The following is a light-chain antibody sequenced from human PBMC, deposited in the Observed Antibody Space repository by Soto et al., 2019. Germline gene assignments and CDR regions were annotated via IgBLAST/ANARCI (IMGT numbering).Light chain of an antibody. CDR3: AAWDDTVRSYV. CDR2: RNN. Sequence: QSVLTQPPSVSGTPGQRVTISCSGGISNIGNNYVHWFQQLPGTAPKVLSNRNNQRPSGVPDRFSGSNSGTSASLAISGLRYDDEAEYYCAAWDDTVRSYVFGTGTKLTVL. J-gene: IGLJ1*01. V-gene: IGLV1-47*01. CDR1: ISNIGNNY.